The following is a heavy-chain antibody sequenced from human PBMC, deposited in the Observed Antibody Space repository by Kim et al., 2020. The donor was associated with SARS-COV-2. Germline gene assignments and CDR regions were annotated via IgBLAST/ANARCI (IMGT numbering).Heavy chain of an antibody. Sequence: GGSLRLSCAASGFTFSSYGMHWVRQAPGKGLEWVAVIWYDGSNKYYADSVKGRFTISRDNSKNTLYLQMNSLRAEDTAVYYCARDLEQQLVTYFDYWGQGTLFTVSS. CDR3: ARDLEQQLVTYFDY. CDR1: GFTFSSYG. V-gene: IGHV3-33*01. CDR2: IWYDGSNK. J-gene: IGHJ4*02. D-gene: IGHD6-13*01.